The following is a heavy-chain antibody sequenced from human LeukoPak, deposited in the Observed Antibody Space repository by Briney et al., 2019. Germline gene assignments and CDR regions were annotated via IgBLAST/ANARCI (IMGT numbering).Heavy chain of an antibody. Sequence: PGGSLRLSCAASGFTFSSYSMNWVRQAPGKGLEWVSYISSSSSTIYYADSVKGRFTISRDNAKNSLYLQMNSLRAEDTAVYYCARDNSRSSSWMNPRYWYFDLWGRGILVTVSS. D-gene: IGHD6-13*01. CDR1: GFTFSSYS. J-gene: IGHJ2*01. CDR3: ARDNSRSSSWMNPRYWYFDL. CDR2: ISSSSSTI. V-gene: IGHV3-48*01.